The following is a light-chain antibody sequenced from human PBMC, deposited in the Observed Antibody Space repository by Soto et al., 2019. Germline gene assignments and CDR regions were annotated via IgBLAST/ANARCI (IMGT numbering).Light chain of an antibody. CDR2: EVS. CDR3: SSYTSSSTSCV. J-gene: IGLJ1*01. V-gene: IGLV2-14*01. CDR1: SSDVGGYNY. Sequence: QSALTQPASVSRSPGQSITISCTGTSSDVGGYNYVSWYQQHPGKAPKLMIYEVSNRPSGVSNRFSGSKSGNTASLTISGLQAEDEADYYCSSYTSSSTSCVFGTGTKLTVL.